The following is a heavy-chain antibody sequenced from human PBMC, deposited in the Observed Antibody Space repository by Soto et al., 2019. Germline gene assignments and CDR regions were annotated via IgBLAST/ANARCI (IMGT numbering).Heavy chain of an antibody. D-gene: IGHD3-10*01. Sequence: QVQLVQSGAEVKKPGSSVKVSCKASGDTFSFYTFNWVRQAPGLGLEWTGRVNPILSMSNYAQKFQGRVTMTADKSTSTAYMELRSLTSEDTAFYYCATSYGSGYRAFDYWGQGALVTVSS. V-gene: IGHV1-69*02. CDR2: VNPILSMS. CDR3: ATSYGSGYRAFDY. CDR1: GDTFSFYT. J-gene: IGHJ4*02.